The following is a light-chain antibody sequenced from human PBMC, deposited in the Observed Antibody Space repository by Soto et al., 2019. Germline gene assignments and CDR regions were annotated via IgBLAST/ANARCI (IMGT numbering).Light chain of an antibody. CDR2: SGS. CDR3: QQSYSFPLT. CDR1: QTISSY. J-gene: IGKJ4*01. V-gene: IGKV1-39*01. Sequence: DIPMTQSPSSLSASVGDRLTITCRTSQTISSYLNWYQQKPGRAPKLLIYSGSSLQSGVPSRFSGSGSETDFTLTIGSLQPEDFATYYCQQSYSFPLTFGGGTKVEMK.